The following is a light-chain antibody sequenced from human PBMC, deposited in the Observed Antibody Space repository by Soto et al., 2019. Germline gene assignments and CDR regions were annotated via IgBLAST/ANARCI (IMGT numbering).Light chain of an antibody. V-gene: IGKV1-5*01. CDR2: DAS. CDR1: QSIGSL. CDR3: QQYNSYSET. Sequence: DIQMTQSPSTLSAYVGDRVTITCRASQSIGSLLAWYQQKPGKAPNLLIYDASSLQSGVPSRFSGSGSGTEFTLTISSLQPDDFATYFCQQYNSYSETFGQGTK. J-gene: IGKJ1*01.